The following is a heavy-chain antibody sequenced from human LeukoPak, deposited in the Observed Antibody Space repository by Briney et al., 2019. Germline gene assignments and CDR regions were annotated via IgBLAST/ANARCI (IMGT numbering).Heavy chain of an antibody. V-gene: IGHV3-21*01. CDR3: ARVSGSNAFDI. CDR2: TTTAGRYI. Sequence: GSLRLSCASSGFTVSTYTMSSVRQAPGKGLEWVSSTTTAGRYIYDADSVRGRLTISRDNAKNSLYLQINSLRAEDTAVYYCARVSGSNAFDIWGQGTMVTVSS. D-gene: IGHD3-10*01. CDR1: GFTVSTYT. J-gene: IGHJ3*02.